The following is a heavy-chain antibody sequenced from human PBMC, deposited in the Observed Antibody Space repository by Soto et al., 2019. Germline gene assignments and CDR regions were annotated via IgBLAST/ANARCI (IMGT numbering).Heavy chain of an antibody. Sequence: QVQLQESGPGLVKPSQTLSLTCTVSGGSISSGGYYWNWIRQHPGKGLEWIGYIYYSGSTYYNPSLESRITISVDTSKNQFSLKLSSVTAADTAVYYCASGKGDYVWGNYRYSFDYWGQGTLVTVSS. CDR1: GGSISSGGYY. CDR2: IYYSGST. J-gene: IGHJ4*02. CDR3: ASGKGDYVWGNYRYSFDY. D-gene: IGHD3-16*02. V-gene: IGHV4-31*03.